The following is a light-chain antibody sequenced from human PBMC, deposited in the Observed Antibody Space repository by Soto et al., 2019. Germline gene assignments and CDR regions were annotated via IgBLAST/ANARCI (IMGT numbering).Light chain of an antibody. Sequence: SVLTQPASVSGSPGQSITISCTGTSSDGGGYNYVSWYQQHPGKAPKLMIYEVSNRPSGVSNRFSGSKSGNTASLTISGLQAEDEADYYCSSYTSSSTPCVFGTGTKGTVL. V-gene: IGLV2-14*01. J-gene: IGLJ1*01. CDR1: SSDGGGYNY. CDR3: SSYTSSSTPCV. CDR2: EVS.